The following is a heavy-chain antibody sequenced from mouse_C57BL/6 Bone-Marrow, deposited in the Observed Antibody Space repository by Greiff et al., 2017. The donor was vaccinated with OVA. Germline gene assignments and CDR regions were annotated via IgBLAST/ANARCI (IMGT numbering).Heavy chain of an antibody. Sequence: EVQLQQSGPELVKPGASVKISCKASGYTFTDYYMNWVKQSHGKSLEWIGDINPNNGGTSYNQKFKGKATLTVDKSSSTAYMELRSLTSEDSAVYYCAKRPPLAYWGQGTLVTVSA. V-gene: IGHV1-26*01. D-gene: IGHD1-2*01. J-gene: IGHJ3*01. CDR3: AKRPPLAY. CDR2: INPNNGGT. CDR1: GYTFTDYY.